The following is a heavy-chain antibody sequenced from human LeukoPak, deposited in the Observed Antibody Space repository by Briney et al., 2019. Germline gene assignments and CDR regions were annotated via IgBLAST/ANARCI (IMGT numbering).Heavy chain of an antibody. J-gene: IGHJ5*02. D-gene: IGHD6-6*01. CDR2: IIPIFGTA. V-gene: IGHV1-69*13. CDR3: ARDLTAAARPRWFDP. CDR1: GYTFTGYY. Sequence: SVKVSCKASGYTFTGYYMHWVRQAPGQGLEWMGGIIPIFGTANYAQKFQGRVTITADESTSTAYMELSSLRSEDTAVYYCARDLTAAARPRWFDPWGQGTLVTVSS.